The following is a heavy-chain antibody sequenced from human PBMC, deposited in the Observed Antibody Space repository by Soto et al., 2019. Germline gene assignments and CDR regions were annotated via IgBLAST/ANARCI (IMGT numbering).Heavy chain of an antibody. D-gene: IGHD2-15*01. CDR1: GVCITTGGYY. Sequence: ILPLTCTVSGVCITTGGYYWSWIRQLPGKGLEWIGHRYYSESTYYNPSLKSRVSISLDTSKNQFSLKLSFVNAADTAMYYCARNKCSGGSCYSWSLDYWGQGTPVTVSS. V-gene: IGHV4-31*03. CDR2: RYYSEST. J-gene: IGHJ4*02. CDR3: ARNKCSGGSCYSWSLDY.